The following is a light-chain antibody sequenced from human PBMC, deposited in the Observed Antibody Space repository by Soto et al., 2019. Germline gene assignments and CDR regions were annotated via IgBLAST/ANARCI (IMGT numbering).Light chain of an antibody. CDR3: QQYYIYIT. Sequence: DIQMTQSPSALSTSVGDRVTITCRASQNINDWLAWYQQKPGKAPKLLIYKASTLQSGAPSRFSGSGSGTEFTLTISRLPPDDFATYYCQQYYIYITFGQGTRLDIK. J-gene: IGKJ5*01. CDR1: QNINDW. CDR2: KAS. V-gene: IGKV1-5*03.